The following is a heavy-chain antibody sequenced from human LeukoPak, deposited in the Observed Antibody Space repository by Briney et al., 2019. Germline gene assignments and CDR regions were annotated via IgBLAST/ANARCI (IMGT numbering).Heavy chain of an antibody. CDR2: ISAYNGNT. CDR3: ARSGIVVVPADAFDI. Sequence: ASVKVSCKASGYTFTGYYMHWVRQAPGQGLEWMGWISAYNGNTNYAQKLQGRVTMTTDTSTSTAYMELRSLRSDDTAVYYCARSGIVVVPADAFDIWGQGTMVTVSS. CDR1: GYTFTGYY. V-gene: IGHV1-18*04. D-gene: IGHD2-2*01. J-gene: IGHJ3*02.